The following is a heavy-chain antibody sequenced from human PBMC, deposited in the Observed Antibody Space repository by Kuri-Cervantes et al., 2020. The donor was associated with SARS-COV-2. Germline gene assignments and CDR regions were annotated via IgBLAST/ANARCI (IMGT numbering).Heavy chain of an antibody. CDR2: ISHDGKNK. J-gene: IGHJ6*02. D-gene: IGHD4-17*01. CDR1: GFNFSRTD. CDR3: ARAPDYGDYYYYGMDV. V-gene: IGHV3-30*03. Sequence: LSLTCAASGFNFSRTDMHWVRQAPGKGLEWVAVISHDGKNKKCIASGKGRFTISRDNAKNTLYLQMNSLRAEDTAVYYCARAPDYGDYYYYGMDVWGQGTTVTVSS.